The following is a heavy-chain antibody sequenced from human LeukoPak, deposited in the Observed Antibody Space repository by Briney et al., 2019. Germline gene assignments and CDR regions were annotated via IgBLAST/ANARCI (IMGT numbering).Heavy chain of an antibody. CDR2: IYPGDSDT. CDR1: GYSFTNYW. Sequence: GESLKISCKGSGYSFTNYWITWVRQMPGKGLEWMGMIYPGDSDTRYSPSFQGQVTISVDKSISTAYLQWSSLKASDTAMYYCARLGPAPPPSSSFFDYWGQGTLVTVSS. D-gene: IGHD6-6*01. J-gene: IGHJ4*02. V-gene: IGHV5-51*01. CDR3: ARLGPAPPPSSSFFDY.